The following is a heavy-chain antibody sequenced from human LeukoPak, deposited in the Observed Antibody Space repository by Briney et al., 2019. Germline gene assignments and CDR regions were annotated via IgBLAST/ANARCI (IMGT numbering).Heavy chain of an antibody. V-gene: IGHV1-2*02. J-gene: IGHJ4*02. CDR3: AREWELLSIDY. Sequence: ASVKVSCKASGYTFTGYYMHWVRQAPGQGLEWMGWINPYSGGTNYAQKFQGRVTMTRDTSISTAYMELSRLRSDDTAVYYCAREWELLSIDYWGQGTLVTVSS. CDR2: INPYSGGT. CDR1: GYTFTGYY. D-gene: IGHD1-26*01.